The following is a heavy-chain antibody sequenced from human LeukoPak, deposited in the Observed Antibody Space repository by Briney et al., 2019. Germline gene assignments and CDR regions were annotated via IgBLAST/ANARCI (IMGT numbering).Heavy chain of an antibody. Sequence: GGSLRLSRAASGFSFSNYAMSWVRQAPGKGLEWVSSISDSGAATCYADSVKGRFTISRDNSKNTLYLQLNSLGAEDTAVYYCAKIAPWGAVTTTDGFDYWGQGTLVTVSS. CDR2: ISDSGAAT. V-gene: IGHV3-23*01. D-gene: IGHD4-17*01. CDR3: AKIAPWGAVTTTDGFDY. J-gene: IGHJ4*02. CDR1: GFSFSNYA.